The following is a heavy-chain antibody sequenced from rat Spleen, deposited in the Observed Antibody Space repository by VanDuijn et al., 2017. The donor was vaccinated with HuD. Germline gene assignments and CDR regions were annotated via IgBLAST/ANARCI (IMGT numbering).Heavy chain of an antibody. Sequence: EVQLVESGGGLVQPGRSLKLSCVASGFTFNNYWMTWIRQAPGKGLEWVASITNTGGSTYYRDSVRGRFTISRDNAKSTLYLQMDSLRSEDTATYYCASSFNYGSYAYYFDYWGQGVMVTVSS. V-gene: IGHV5-31*01. CDR1: GFTFNNYW. CDR3: ASSFNYGSYAYYFDY. CDR2: ITNTGGST. J-gene: IGHJ2*01. D-gene: IGHD1-3*01.